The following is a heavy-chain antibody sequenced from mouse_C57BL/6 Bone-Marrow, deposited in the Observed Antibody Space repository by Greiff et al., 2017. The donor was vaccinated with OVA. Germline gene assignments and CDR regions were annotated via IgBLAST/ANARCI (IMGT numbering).Heavy chain of an antibody. CDR1: GFTFSSYA. V-gene: IGHV5-9-1*02. J-gene: IGHJ1*03. D-gene: IGHD1-1*01. CDR3: TRADYYGSSSHCWFDV. Sequence: VQLVESGEGLVKPGGSLKLSCAASGFTFSSYAMSWVRQTPEKRLEWVAYISSGGDYIYYADTVKGRFTISRDNARNTLYLQMSSLKSEDTAMYYCTRADYYGSSSHCWFDVWGTGTTVTVSS. CDR2: ISSGGDYI.